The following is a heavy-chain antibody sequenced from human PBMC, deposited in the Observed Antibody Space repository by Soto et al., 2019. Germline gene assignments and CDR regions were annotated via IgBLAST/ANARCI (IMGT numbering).Heavy chain of an antibody. V-gene: IGHV4-34*01. J-gene: IGHJ4*02. CDR1: CGSFSGYY. CDR2: INHSGST. D-gene: IGHD3-3*01. CDR3: ARGLRRIYDFWSGYKSPQTEFDY. Sequence: TSETLSLTCSVYCGSFSGYYWSCIRHPPGNGLYFIGEINHSGSTNYNPSLKSRVTISVDTSKNQFSLKLSSVTAADTAVYYCARGLRRIYDFWSGYKSPQTEFDYWGQGTLVTVSS.